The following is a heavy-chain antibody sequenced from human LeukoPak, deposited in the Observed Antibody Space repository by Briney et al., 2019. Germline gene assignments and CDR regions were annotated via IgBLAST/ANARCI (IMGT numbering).Heavy chain of an antibody. CDR1: GFTFSSYA. CDR2: ISGSGAKT. Sequence: QPGGSLRLSCAASGFTFSSYAMSWVRQAPGKGLEWVSAISGSGAKTYYADFVKGRFTISRDNSKNTLYLQMNSLRAEDTAVYYCAKEYGGSFSPFPSYFDYWGQGTLVTVSS. J-gene: IGHJ4*02. V-gene: IGHV3-23*01. CDR3: AKEYGGSFSPFPSYFDY. D-gene: IGHD1-26*01.